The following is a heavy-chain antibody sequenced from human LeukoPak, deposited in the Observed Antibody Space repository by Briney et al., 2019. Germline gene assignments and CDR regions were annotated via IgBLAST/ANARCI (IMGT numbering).Heavy chain of an antibody. CDR3: AGRGQQLAKYNWFDP. D-gene: IGHD6-13*01. CDR1: GYSISSGYY. J-gene: IGHJ5*02. Sequence: SETLSLTCTVSGYSISSGYYWGWIRQPPGKGLEWIGSIYHSGSTYYNPSLKSRVTISVDTSKNQFSLKLSSVTAADTAVYYCAGRGQQLAKYNWFDPWGQGTLVTVSS. CDR2: IYHSGST. V-gene: IGHV4-38-2*02.